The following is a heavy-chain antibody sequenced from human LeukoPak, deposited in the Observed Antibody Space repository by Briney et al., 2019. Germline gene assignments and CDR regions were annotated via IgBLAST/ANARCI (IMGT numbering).Heavy chain of an antibody. D-gene: IGHD2-15*01. V-gene: IGHV3-48*03. J-gene: IGHJ3*02. CDR1: GFTFSSYE. Sequence: GGSLRLSCAASGFTFSSYEMNWVGQAPGKGLEWVSYISSSGSTIYYADSVKGRFTISRDNAKNSLYLQMNSLRAEDTAVYYCAREVDGYCSGGSCGDIWGQGTMVTVSS. CDR3: AREVDGYCSGGSCGDI. CDR2: ISSSGSTI.